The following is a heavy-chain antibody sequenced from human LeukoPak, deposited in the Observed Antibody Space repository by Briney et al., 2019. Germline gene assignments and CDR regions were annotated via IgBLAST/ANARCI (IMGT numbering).Heavy chain of an antibody. CDR2: INHSGST. J-gene: IGHJ3*01. V-gene: IGHV4-34*01. D-gene: IGHD4-11*01. CDR1: GGSFSGYY. Sequence: PSETLSLTCAVYGGSFSGYYWSWIRQPPGKGLEWIGEINHSGSTNYNPSLKSRVTISVDTSKNQFSLKLSSVTAADTAVYYCARGDYTDYTFYVWGQGTMVTVSS. CDR3: ARGDYTDYTFYV.